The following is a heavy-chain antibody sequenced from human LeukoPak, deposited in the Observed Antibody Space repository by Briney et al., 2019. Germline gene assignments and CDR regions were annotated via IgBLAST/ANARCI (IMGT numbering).Heavy chain of an antibody. CDR1: GGAISRYY. CDR2: IYHSGST. J-gene: IGHJ4*02. CDR3: ARLPLYYDILTGYHYLFDY. V-gene: IGHV4-59*08. D-gene: IGHD3-9*01. Sequence: SETLSLTCSVSGGAISRYYWGWIRQPPGKGLEWIGTIYHSGSTYYNPSLKSRVTISVDTSKNQFSLKMSSVTAADTAVYYCARLPLYYDILTGYHYLFDYWGQGTLVTVSS.